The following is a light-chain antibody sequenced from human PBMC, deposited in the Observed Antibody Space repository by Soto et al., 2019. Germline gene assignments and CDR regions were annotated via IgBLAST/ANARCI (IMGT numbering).Light chain of an antibody. J-gene: IGKJ3*01. CDR2: DAS. V-gene: IGKV3-20*01. CDR1: QSVSSY. Sequence: EVLMTQSPDILSVSPGERATLXCRASQSVSSYLAWYQQKPGQAPRLLIYDASNRATGIPARFSGSGSGTDFTLTISRLEPEDFAVYYCQQYGSSPFTFGPGTKVDIK. CDR3: QQYGSSPFT.